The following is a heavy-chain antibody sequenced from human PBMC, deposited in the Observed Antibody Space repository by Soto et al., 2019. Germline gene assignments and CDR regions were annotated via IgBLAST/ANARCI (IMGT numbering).Heavy chain of an antibody. CDR1: GGSMSSYF. V-gene: IGHV4-59*08. Sequence: QVQLQESGPGLVKPSETLSLTCTVSGGSMSSYFWSWIRQPPGKGLEWIGYIYYSGSTNYNPSLKSRFTISVDTSKNQFSLKLSSVTAADTAVYYCARGKGGGGDYWGQGALVTVSS. CDR2: IYYSGST. J-gene: IGHJ4*02. D-gene: IGHD3-16*01. CDR3: ARGKGGGGDY.